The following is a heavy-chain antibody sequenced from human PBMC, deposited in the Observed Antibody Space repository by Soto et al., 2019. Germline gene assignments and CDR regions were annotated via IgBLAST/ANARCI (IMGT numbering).Heavy chain of an antibody. Sequence: EVRLVESGGGLVKPGGSLRLSCAASGFTFNKYSMNWVRQAPGKGLEWVSSITSKTGDQYYADSVKGRFIISIDNTKNSLSLQVTSLRDEDTAVYYCARDLMPNDRGLGDLAYWGQGTLVTVSS. V-gene: IGHV3-21*06. CDR1: GFTFNKYS. J-gene: IGHJ4*02. CDR2: ITSKTGDQ. CDR3: ARDLMPNDRGLGDLAY. D-gene: IGHD3-22*01.